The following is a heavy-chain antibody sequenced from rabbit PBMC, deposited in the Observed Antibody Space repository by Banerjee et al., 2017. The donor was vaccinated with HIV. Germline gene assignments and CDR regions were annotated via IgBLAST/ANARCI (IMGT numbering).Heavy chain of an antibody. CDR1: GIDFSSYG. J-gene: IGHJ3*01. V-gene: IGHV1S45*01. CDR3: ARNPTGSTGL. D-gene: IGHD4-2*01. CDR2: IYTGSSGST. Sequence: QEQLVESGGGLVTLGGSLKLSCKASGIDFSSYGISWVRQAPGKGLEWIGHIYTGSSGSTYYASWAKGRFTISKTSSTTVTLQMTSLTAADTATYFCARNPTGSTGLWGQGTLVTVS.